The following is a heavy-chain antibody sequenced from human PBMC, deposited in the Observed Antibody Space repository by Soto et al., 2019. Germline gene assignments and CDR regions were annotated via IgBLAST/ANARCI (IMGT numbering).Heavy chain of an antibody. CDR3: ARLYSGYNNWFDP. V-gene: IGHV5-51*01. J-gene: IGHJ5*02. CDR1: GYSLTTHW. CDR2: IYPGDSDT. Sequence: PGESLKISCEGSGYSLTTHWINWVRQMPGKGLEWMGIIYPGDSDTRYSPSFQGQVTISADKSISTAYLQWSSLKASDTAMYYCARLYSGYNNWFDPWGQGTLVTVSS. D-gene: IGHD5-12*01.